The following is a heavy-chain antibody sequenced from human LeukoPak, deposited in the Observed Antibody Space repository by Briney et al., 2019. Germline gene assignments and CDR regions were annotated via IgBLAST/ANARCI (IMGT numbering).Heavy chain of an antibody. CDR2: INWNGGST. Sequence: GGSLRLSCAASGFTFDDYGMSWVRQAPGKGLEWVSGINWNGGSTGYADSVKGRFTISRDNAKNSLYLQMNSLRAEDTAVYYCARGTYYYDSSADTGAFDIWGQGTMVTVSS. J-gene: IGHJ3*02. CDR1: GFTFDDYG. V-gene: IGHV3-20*04. CDR3: ARGTYYYDSSADTGAFDI. D-gene: IGHD3-22*01.